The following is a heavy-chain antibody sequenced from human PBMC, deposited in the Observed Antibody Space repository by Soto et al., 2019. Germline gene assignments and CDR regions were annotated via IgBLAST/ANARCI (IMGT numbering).Heavy chain of an antibody. Sequence: SETLSLTCAVYGGSFSGYYWSWIRQPPGKGLEWIGEINHSGSTNYNPSLKSRVTISLHTSKNQLSLKLTSLTAADTSVYYCARRLLLDCADNRCPSAFDPWGQGTLVTVSS. CDR2: INHSGST. D-gene: IGHD3-3*01. CDR1: GGSFSGYY. CDR3: ARRLLLDCADNRCPSAFDP. J-gene: IGHJ5*02. V-gene: IGHV4-34*01.